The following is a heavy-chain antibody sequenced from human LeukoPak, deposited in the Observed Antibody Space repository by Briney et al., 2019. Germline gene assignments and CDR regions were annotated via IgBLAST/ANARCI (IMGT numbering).Heavy chain of an antibody. CDR2: ISSSSSYI. J-gene: IGHJ4*02. CDR3: ARGGYAGYTVDY. Sequence: GGSLRLSCAASGFTFSSYSMNWVRQAPGKGLEWVSSISSSSSYIYYADSVKGRFTISRDNSKNTLYLQMNSLRAEDTAVYYCARGGYAGYTVDYWGQGTLVTVSS. V-gene: IGHV3-21*01. D-gene: IGHD6-13*01. CDR1: GFTFSSYS.